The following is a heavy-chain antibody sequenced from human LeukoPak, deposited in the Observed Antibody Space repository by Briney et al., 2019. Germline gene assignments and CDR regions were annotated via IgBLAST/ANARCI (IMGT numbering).Heavy chain of an antibody. CDR2: ISSSSSYI. CDR3: ARDRDDSSGYYYLLDY. CDR1: GFTVSSNY. J-gene: IGHJ4*02. D-gene: IGHD3-22*01. V-gene: IGHV3-21*01. Sequence: GGSLRLSCAASGFTVSSNYMSWVRQAPGKGLEWVSSISSSSSYIYYADSVKGRFTISRDNAKNSLYLQMNSLRAEDTAVYYCARDRDDSSGYYYLLDYWGQGTLVTVSS.